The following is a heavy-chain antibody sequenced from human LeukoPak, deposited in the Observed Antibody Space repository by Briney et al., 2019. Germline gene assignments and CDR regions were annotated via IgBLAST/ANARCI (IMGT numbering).Heavy chain of an antibody. J-gene: IGHJ5*02. CDR1: GGSVSSGSYY. V-gene: IGHV4-61*01. CDR2: IYYSGST. D-gene: IGHD6-6*01. Sequence: SETLSLTCTVSGGSVSSGSYYWSWIRQPPGKGLEWIGYIYYSGSTNYNPSLKSRVTISVATSKNQFSLKLSSVTAAATAVYYCARGSSPNWFDPWGQGTLVTVSS. CDR3: ARGSSPNWFDP.